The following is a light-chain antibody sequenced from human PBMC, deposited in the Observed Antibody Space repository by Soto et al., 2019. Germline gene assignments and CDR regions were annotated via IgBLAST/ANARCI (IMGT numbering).Light chain of an antibody. CDR3: QQYNNWPPDRT. CDR1: QSVGSN. J-gene: IGKJ1*01. V-gene: IGKV3-15*01. CDR2: GAS. Sequence: EIVMTQSPATLSVSPGERATLSCRASQSVGSNLAWYQHKPGQAPRLLIYGASTRATGIPARFSGSGSGTEFTLTIRSLQSEDFAIYFCQQYNNWPPDRTFGQGTKVEIK.